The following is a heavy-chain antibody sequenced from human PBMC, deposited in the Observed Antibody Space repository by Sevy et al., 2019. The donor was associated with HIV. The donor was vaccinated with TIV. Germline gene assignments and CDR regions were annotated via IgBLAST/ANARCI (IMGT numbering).Heavy chain of an antibody. V-gene: IGHV3-7*01. Sequence: GGSLRLSCAASGFTFSNYWMSWVRQAPGKGLECVANINQDGSEKYYLDSVKGRFIVSRDNAKNSLYLQMNSLRAEDSAVYYCARGEISGSNPDYFDSWGQGTLVTVSS. CDR1: GFTFSNYW. CDR3: ARGEISGSNPDYFDS. CDR2: INQDGSEK. J-gene: IGHJ4*02. D-gene: IGHD1-7*01.